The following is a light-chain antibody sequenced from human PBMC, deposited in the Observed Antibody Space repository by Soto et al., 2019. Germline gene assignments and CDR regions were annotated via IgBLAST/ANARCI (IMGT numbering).Light chain of an antibody. J-gene: IGKJ1*01. CDR1: QSVSSNY. CDR2: GAS. V-gene: IGKV3-20*01. Sequence: EIVMTQSPGTLSLSPGEAATLSCSASQSVSSNYVAWFHQNSGQAPRPLIYGASPRATGIPDRFIGCGSGTHITLTMSRLEPEDIAVYYCHQYVSSWTFGQGTKVDI. CDR3: HQYVSSWT.